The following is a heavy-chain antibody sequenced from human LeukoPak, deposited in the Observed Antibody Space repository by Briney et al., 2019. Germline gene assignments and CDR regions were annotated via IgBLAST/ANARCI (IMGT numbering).Heavy chain of an antibody. J-gene: IGHJ4*02. V-gene: IGHV4-31*03. Sequence: SQTLSLTCTVSGGSISSGGYYWGWIRQHPGKGLEWIGYIYYSGSTYYNPSLKSRVTISVDTSKNQFSLKLSSVTAADTAVYYCAREVTMVRGVITHAFDYWGQGTLVTVSS. CDR1: GGSISSGGYY. CDR3: AREVTMVRGVITHAFDY. D-gene: IGHD3-10*01. CDR2: IYYSGST.